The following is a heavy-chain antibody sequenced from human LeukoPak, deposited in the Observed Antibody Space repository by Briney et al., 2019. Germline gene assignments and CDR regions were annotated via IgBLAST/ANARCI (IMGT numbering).Heavy chain of an antibody. CDR1: GGSISSSSYY. V-gene: IGHV4-39*07. CDR2: IYYSGST. J-gene: IGHJ6*03. CDR3: ARNPYYYYYMDV. Sequence: PSETLSLTCSVSGGSISSSSYYWDWIRQPPGKGLEWIGNIYYSGSTYYNPSLKSRVTISVDTSKNQFSLKLSSVTAADTAVYYCARNPYYYYYMDVWGKGTTVTVSS.